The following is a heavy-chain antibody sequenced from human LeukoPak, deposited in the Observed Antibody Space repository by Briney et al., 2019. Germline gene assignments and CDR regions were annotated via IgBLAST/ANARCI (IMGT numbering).Heavy chain of an antibody. D-gene: IGHD6-19*01. Sequence: SQTLSLTCAISGYSVSSNSAAWNWIRQSPPRGLEWLGRTYYRSKWYNDYAVSVKSRITINPDTSKNQFSLQLNSVTPEDTAVYYCARGWGSSGWYKVNWFDPWGQGTLVTVSS. V-gene: IGHV6-1*01. CDR1: GYSVSSNSAA. CDR3: ARGWGSSGWYKVNWFDP. CDR2: TYYRSKWYN. J-gene: IGHJ5*02.